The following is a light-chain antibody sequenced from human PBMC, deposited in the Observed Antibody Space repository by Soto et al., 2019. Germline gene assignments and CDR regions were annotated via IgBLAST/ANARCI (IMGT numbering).Light chain of an antibody. CDR2: DTT. Sequence: QAVVTQEPSLTVSPGGTVTLTCGSSTGTVTSGHYPFWFQQKPGQAPRTLIYDTTNKHSWVPARFSGSLLGGKAALTLSGEQPEDEAEYYCSLSYSGARVFGGGTQLTVL. CDR1: TGTVTSGHY. V-gene: IGLV7-46*01. J-gene: IGLJ3*02. CDR3: SLSYSGARV.